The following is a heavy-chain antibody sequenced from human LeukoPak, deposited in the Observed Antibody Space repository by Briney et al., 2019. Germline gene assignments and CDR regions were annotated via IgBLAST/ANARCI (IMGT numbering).Heavy chain of an antibody. CDR1: GGSFSGYY. Sequence: SETLSLTCAVYGGSFSGYYWSWIRQPPGKGLEWIGEINHGGSTNYNPSLKSRVTISVDTSKNQFSLKLSSVTAADTAVYYCARGGLELWAFDIWGQGTMVTVSS. D-gene: IGHD1-7*01. CDR2: INHGGST. J-gene: IGHJ3*02. CDR3: ARGGLELWAFDI. V-gene: IGHV4-34*01.